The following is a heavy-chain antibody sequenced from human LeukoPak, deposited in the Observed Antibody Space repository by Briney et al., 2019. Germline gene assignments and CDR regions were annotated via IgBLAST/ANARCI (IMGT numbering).Heavy chain of an antibody. CDR1: GGSISSSSYY. D-gene: IGHD1-26*01. CDR3: AREGGATTF. V-gene: IGHV4-61*01. CDR2: IYYSGST. J-gene: IGHJ4*02. Sequence: PSETLSLTCTVSGGSISSSSYYWGWIRQPPGKGLEWLGYIYYSGSTNYNPSLKSRVTISVDTSKNQFSLKLSSVTAADTAVYYCAREGGATTFWGQGTLVTVSS.